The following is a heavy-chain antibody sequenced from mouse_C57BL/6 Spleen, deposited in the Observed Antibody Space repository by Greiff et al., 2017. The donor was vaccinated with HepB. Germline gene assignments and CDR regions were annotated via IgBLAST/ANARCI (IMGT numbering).Heavy chain of an antibody. CDR3: ARGDLAIYDGYYEYAMDY. J-gene: IGHJ4*01. CDR2: IHPNSGST. Sequence: QVQLQQPGAELVKPGASVKLSCKASGYTFTSYWMHWVKQRPGQGLEWIGMIHPNSGSTNYNEKFKSKATLTVDKSSSTAYMQLSSLTSEDSAVYYCARGDLAIYDGYYEYAMDYWGQGTSVTVSS. D-gene: IGHD2-3*01. CDR1: GYTFTSYW. V-gene: IGHV1-64*01.